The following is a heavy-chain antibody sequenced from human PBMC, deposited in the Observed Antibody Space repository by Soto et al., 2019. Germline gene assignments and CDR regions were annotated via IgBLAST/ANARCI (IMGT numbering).Heavy chain of an antibody. V-gene: IGHV3-20*04. CDR3: ARLLSSLPAPDY. Sequence: LRLSCAGSGFAFGDYGLSWVHQAPGKGLKWVSSINKNGGTTSYADSVKDQFTISKETAKNSLYLQMNSLTADDTAFYYCARLLSSLPAPDYWGQGTLVTVSS. J-gene: IGHJ4*02. D-gene: IGHD2-21*01. CDR1: GFAFGDYG. CDR2: INKNGGTT.